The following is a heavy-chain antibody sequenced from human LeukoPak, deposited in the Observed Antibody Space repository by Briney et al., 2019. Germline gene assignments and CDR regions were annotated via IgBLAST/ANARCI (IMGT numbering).Heavy chain of an antibody. CDR2: IKQDGSEK. Sequence: GGSLRLSCAAPGFTFSSYWMSWVRQAPGKGLEWVANIKQDGSEKYYVDSVKGRFTISRDNAKNSLYLQMNSLRAEDTAVYYCARGQGYSSSWYHDAFDIWGQGTMVTVSS. CDR1: GFTFSSYW. CDR3: ARGQGYSSSWYHDAFDI. V-gene: IGHV3-7*01. D-gene: IGHD6-13*01. J-gene: IGHJ3*02.